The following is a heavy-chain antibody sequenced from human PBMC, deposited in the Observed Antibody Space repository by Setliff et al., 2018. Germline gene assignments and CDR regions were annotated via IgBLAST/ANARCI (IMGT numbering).Heavy chain of an antibody. Sequence: GSLRLSCVASGLPFSNSNMNWVRRAPGEGLEWVSSISSIGRLIHYADSVKGRFTVFRGNAGNSVHLQMNNLRVDDAAIYYCASPPIRQYNYYMDVWGKGTTVTVSS. CDR2: ISSIGRLI. V-gene: IGHV3-21*04. J-gene: IGHJ6*04. D-gene: IGHD1-20*01. CDR3: ASPPIRQYNYYMDV. CDR1: GLPFSNSN.